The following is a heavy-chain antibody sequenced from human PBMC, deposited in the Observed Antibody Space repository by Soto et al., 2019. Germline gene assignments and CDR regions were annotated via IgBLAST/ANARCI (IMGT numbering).Heavy chain of an antibody. Sequence: EVQLVQSGGGLVQPGGSLRLSCVTSGFTFSNYGINWVRQAPGKGLEWVSYISGDSSTKNYADSVKGRFTISRDGAWNSVYLQMNRLRDEDTAVYYCARGGAARPDYWGQGALVIVSS. D-gene: IGHD6-6*01. CDR2: ISGDSSTK. V-gene: IGHV3-48*02. CDR1: GFTFSNYG. J-gene: IGHJ4*02. CDR3: ARGGAARPDY.